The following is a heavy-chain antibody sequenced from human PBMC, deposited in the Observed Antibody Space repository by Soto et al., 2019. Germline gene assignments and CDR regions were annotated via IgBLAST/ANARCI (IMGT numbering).Heavy chain of an antibody. V-gene: IGHV3-30-3*01. Sequence: QVQLVESGGGVVQPGRSLRLSCAASGFTFSSYAMHWVRQAPGKGLEWVAVISYDGSNKYYADSVEGRFTISRDNSKNTLYLQMNSLRAEDTAVYYCARENAVDIVATTLDYWGQGTLVTVSS. CDR1: GFTFSSYA. CDR3: ARENAVDIVATTLDY. CDR2: ISYDGSNK. J-gene: IGHJ4*02. D-gene: IGHD5-12*01.